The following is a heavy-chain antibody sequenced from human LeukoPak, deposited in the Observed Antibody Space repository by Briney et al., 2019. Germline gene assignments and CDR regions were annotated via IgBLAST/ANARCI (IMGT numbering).Heavy chain of an antibody. Sequence: SETLSLTCTVSGGSISSSSYYWGWIRQPPGKGLEWIGSIYYSGSTNYNPSLKSRVTISVDKSKNQFSLKLSSVTAADTAVYYCARVLVGSSRGCMDVWGQGTTVTVSS. CDR2: IYYSGST. V-gene: IGHV4-39*07. D-gene: IGHD6-13*01. J-gene: IGHJ6*02. CDR1: GGSISSSSYY. CDR3: ARVLVGSSRGCMDV.